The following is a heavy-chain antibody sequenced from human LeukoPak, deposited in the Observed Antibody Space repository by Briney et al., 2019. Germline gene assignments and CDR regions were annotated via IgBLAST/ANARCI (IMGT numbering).Heavy chain of an antibody. CDR2: IHIYRGNT. D-gene: IGHD6-13*01. Sequence: ASVKVSCKASGYTFTDYYMHWVRQAPGQGLEWMGWIHIYRGNTNYAQKFQGRVTMTTDTSTSTVYMEVRGLRSDDTAMYYCARDVGITVADSFDPWGQGTLVTVSS. V-gene: IGHV1-18*04. CDR1: GYTFTDYY. J-gene: IGHJ5*02. CDR3: ARDVGITVADSFDP.